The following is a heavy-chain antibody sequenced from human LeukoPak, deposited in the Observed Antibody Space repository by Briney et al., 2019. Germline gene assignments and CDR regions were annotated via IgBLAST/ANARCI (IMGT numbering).Heavy chain of an antibody. Sequence: SETLSLTCTVSGGSISSYYWSWIRQPPGKGLEWIGYVYYSGSTNYNPSLKSRVTISVDTSKNQFSLKLSSVTAADTAVYYCARRPLKGVYSSGAFDIWGQGTMVTVSS. J-gene: IGHJ3*02. CDR2: VYYSGST. CDR1: GGSISSYY. V-gene: IGHV4-59*08. D-gene: IGHD5-18*01. CDR3: ARRPLKGVYSSGAFDI.